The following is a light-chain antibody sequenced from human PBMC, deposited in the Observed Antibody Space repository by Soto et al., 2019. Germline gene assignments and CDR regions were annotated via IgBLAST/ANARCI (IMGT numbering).Light chain of an antibody. CDR3: SSYGGGNNGV. CDR2: EVS. V-gene: IGLV2-8*01. J-gene: IGLJ3*02. Sequence: QSVLTQPPSASGSPGQSVTISCTGTSSDVGGYNYVSWYQQHPGKAPKLMIYEVSKRPSGVPDRFSGSKSGNSASLTVSGLQDEEEAEYYCSSYGGGNNGVLGGGIQLTLL. CDR1: SSDVGGYNY.